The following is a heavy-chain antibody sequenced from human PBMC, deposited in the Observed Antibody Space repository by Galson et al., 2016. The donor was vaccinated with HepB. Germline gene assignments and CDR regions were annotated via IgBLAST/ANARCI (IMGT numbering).Heavy chain of an antibody. V-gene: IGHV4-39*01. D-gene: IGHD3-22*01. CDR2: ISYSGST. Sequence: SETLSLTCTVSGGSISSTDFYWGWIRQPPGKGLEWIGTISYSGSTYYNPSLKSRVTISADTSKKQLSLKMISVTAADTAVYYCARRSITTMHVWGQGTTVTVSS. J-gene: IGHJ6*02. CDR3: ARRSITTMHV. CDR1: GGSISSTDFY.